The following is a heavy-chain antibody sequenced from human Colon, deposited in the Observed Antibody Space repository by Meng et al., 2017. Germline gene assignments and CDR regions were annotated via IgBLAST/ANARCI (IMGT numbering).Heavy chain of an antibody. D-gene: IGHD1-26*01. J-gene: IGHJ4*02. Sequence: GQLEGPGPRLVRPSETLPLPCTLSGGSVSSPSYYWSWIRQTPGKGLEWIGYVYYTGSANYNPSLKSRVTISVDTSKNHFSLNLTSVTAADTAVYYCARGRGSYSSIDFWGQGTLVTVSS. CDR1: GGSVSSPSYY. CDR3: ARGRGSYSSIDF. V-gene: IGHV4-61*03. CDR2: VYYTGSA.